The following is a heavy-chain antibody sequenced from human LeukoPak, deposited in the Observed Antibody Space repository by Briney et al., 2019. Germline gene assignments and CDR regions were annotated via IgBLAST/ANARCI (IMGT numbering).Heavy chain of an antibody. CDR1: GGTFSSYA. V-gene: IGHV1-69*01. CDR2: IIPIFGTA. Sequence: GASVKVSCKASGGTFSSYAISWVRQAPGQGLEWMGGIIPIFGTANYAQKFQGRVTITADESTSTAYMELSSLRSEDTAVYYCARDRGEDILTGYYDYWGQGTLVTVSS. D-gene: IGHD3-9*01. J-gene: IGHJ4*02. CDR3: ARDRGEDILTGYYDY.